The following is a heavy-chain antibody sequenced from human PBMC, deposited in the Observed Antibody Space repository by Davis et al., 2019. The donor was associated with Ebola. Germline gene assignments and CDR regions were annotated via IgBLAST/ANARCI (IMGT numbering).Heavy chain of an antibody. D-gene: IGHD6-19*01. V-gene: IGHV1-46*01. CDR1: GYTFTSYY. J-gene: IGHJ6*02. Sequence: ASVKVSCKASGYTFTSYYMHWVRQAPGQGLEWMGIINPSGGSTSYAQKFQGRVTMTRDTSTSTVYMELSSLRSEDTAVYYCARRGQWLVKGHYYYYGMDVWGQGTTVTVSS. CDR3: ARRGQWLVKGHYYYYGMDV. CDR2: INPSGGST.